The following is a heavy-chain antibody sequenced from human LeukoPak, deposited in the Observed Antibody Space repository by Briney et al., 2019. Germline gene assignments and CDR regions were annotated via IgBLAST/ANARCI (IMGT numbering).Heavy chain of an antibody. D-gene: IGHD2-2*01. J-gene: IGHJ4*02. CDR2: ISSNGDNT. V-gene: IGHV3-64*02. CDR3: AREVDRAFDY. CDR1: GFTFSSYS. Sequence: GGSLRLSCAASGFTFSSYSMHWLRQAQGKGLAYVSAISSNGDNTYYAGSVKGRFTISRDNSKNTLYLQMGSLRVEDMGVYYCAREVDRAFDYWGQGNLVTVSS.